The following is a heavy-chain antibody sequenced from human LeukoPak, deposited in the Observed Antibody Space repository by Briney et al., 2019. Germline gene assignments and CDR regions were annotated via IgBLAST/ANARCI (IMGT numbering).Heavy chain of an antibody. Sequence: GGSLRLSCAASGFSFSSYYMTWVRQAPGKGLEWVANIRQDGSEENYADSVKGRFTISRDNAKNSLYLQINSLRAEDTAVYYCARDSYWYPVDYWGQGTLVTVSS. CDR2: IRQDGSEE. D-gene: IGHD1-26*01. CDR1: GFSFSSYY. CDR3: ARDSYWYPVDY. V-gene: IGHV3-7*01. J-gene: IGHJ4*02.